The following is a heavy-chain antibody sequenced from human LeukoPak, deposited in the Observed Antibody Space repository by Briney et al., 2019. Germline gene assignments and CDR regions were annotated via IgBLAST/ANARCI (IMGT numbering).Heavy chain of an antibody. D-gene: IGHD6-19*01. CDR2: ISTSGSYI. J-gene: IGHJ4*02. CDR1: GFTFSSYA. CDR3: GSFDS. V-gene: IGHV3-21*06. Sequence: PGGSLRLSCAASGFTFSSYAMHWVRQAPGQGLEWVSSISTSGSYIYYADSVEGRFTISRDNARNLLYLQMNSLRAEDTAVLRSGSFDSWGLGTLVIVSS.